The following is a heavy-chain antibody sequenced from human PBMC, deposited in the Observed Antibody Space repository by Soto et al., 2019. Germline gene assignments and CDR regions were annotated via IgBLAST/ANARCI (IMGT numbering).Heavy chain of an antibody. Sequence: QVQLQESGPGLVKPSETLSLTCTVSGDSIRPSSWSWVRQPPGKGLQWIGYISYFGNTNYNPSLKSRVTISLDTCKNQFSLHLSSVTAADTAMYFCARHGSTVDTEAAFDYWGQGTQVHVSS. CDR3: ARHGSTVDTEAAFDY. CDR1: GDSIRPSS. J-gene: IGHJ4*02. CDR2: ISYFGNT. V-gene: IGHV4-59*08. D-gene: IGHD5-18*01.